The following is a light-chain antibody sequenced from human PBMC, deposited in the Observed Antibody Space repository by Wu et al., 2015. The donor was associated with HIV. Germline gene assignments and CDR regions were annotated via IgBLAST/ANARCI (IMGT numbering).Light chain of an antibody. Sequence: DIQMTQSPSSLSASVGDRVSITCRASQNIDNYLNWYQQKPGKAPKVLIYTASNLQSGVSSTFSGGGSGTDFTLTISGLQPEDSATYYCQQSYSTPLTFGGGPRWKS. CDR2: TAS. V-gene: IGKV1-39*01. CDR3: QQSYSTPLT. CDR1: QNIDNY. J-gene: IGKJ4*01.